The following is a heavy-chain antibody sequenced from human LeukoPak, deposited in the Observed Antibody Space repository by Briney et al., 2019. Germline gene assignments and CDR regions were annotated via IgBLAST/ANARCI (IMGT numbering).Heavy chain of an antibody. CDR1: GGSFSGYY. J-gene: IGHJ4*02. V-gene: IGHV4-34*01. Sequence: SETLSLTCAVYGGSFSGYYWSWIRQPPGKGLEWIGEINHSGSTNYNPSLKSRVTISLDTSKNQSSLKLSSVTAADTAVYYCARGDGYCSGGSCPFYFDYWGQGTLVTVSS. CDR2: INHSGST. D-gene: IGHD2-15*01. CDR3: ARGDGYCSGGSCPFYFDY.